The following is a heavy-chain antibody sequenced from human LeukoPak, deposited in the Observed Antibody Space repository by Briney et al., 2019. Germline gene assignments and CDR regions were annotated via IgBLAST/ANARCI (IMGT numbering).Heavy chain of an antibody. J-gene: IGHJ4*02. D-gene: IGHD6-13*01. CDR3: ARGTGTEYSSSGYGGGFDF. CDR2: ISSSSSYI. Sequence: PGGSLRLSCAASGFTFSSYSMNWVRQAPGKGLEWVSSISSSSSYIYYADSVKGRFTISRDNAKNSLYLQMNSLRAEDTAVYYGARGTGTEYSSSGYGGGFDFWGQGTLVTVSS. V-gene: IGHV3-21*01. CDR1: GFTFSSYS.